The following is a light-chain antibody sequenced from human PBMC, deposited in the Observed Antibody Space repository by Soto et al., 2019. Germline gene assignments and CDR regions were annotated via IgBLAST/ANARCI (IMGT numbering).Light chain of an antibody. Sequence: EILMTQSRSTLSVSAVEIATLSCRASQSVSSNLAWYQQKPGQAPRLLIYGASTRATGIPARFSGSGSGTEFTLTISSLQPEDFATYYCQQHGQWPITFGQGTRLEIK. CDR1: QSVSSN. V-gene: IGKV3-15*01. J-gene: IGKJ5*01. CDR2: GAS. CDR3: QQHGQWPIT.